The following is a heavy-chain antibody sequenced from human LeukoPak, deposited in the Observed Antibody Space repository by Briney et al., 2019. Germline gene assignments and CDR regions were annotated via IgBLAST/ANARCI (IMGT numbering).Heavy chain of an antibody. Sequence: GGSLRLSCAASAFTFSRYGMHWVRQAPGRGLEWVSAISTTGGTTYYADSVRGRFTISRDNSRNTLYLQMNSLRAEDTAIYYCAKNGDRGTYCSGGTCYPYYYYYMDVWGKGTTVTISS. J-gene: IGHJ6*03. CDR3: AKNGDRGTYCSGGTCYPYYYYYMDV. D-gene: IGHD2-15*01. V-gene: IGHV3-23*01. CDR2: ISTTGGTT. CDR1: AFTFSRYG.